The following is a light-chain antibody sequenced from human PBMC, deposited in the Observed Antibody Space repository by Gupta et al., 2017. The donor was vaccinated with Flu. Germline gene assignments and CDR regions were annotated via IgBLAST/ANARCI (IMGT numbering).Light chain of an antibody. V-gene: IGKV1-39*01. CDR2: AAS. CDR3: QQSFAIPHG. J-gene: IGKJ3*01. CDR1: QGISGY. Sequence: DIQLTQSPSSLSASVGDSVTISCRASQGISGYLNWYQQKLGEAPKLLVHAASSLQSGVPSRFSGSGSGTDFTLTIRSLQREDFATYYCQQSFAIPHGFGPGTKVEIK.